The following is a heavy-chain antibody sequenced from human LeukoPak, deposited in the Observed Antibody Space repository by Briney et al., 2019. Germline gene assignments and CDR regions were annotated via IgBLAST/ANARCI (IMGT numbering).Heavy chain of an antibody. Sequence: ASVKVPCKASGYTFTSYYMHWVRQAPGQGLEWMGIINPSGGSTSYAQKFQGRVTMTRDTSTSTVYMELSSLRSEDTAVYYCARASYYYDSSGYYGLRFWGQGTLVTVSS. CDR3: ARASYYYDSSGYYGLRF. J-gene: IGHJ4*02. CDR2: INPSGGST. CDR1: GYTFTSYY. D-gene: IGHD3-22*01. V-gene: IGHV1-46*01.